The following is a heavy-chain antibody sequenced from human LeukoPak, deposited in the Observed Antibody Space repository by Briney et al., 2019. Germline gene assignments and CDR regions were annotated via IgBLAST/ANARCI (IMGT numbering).Heavy chain of an antibody. Sequence: SVKVSCKASGGTFSSYAISWVRQAPGQGLEWMGGIIPISGTANYAQKFQGRVTITADESTSTAYMELSSLRSEDTAVYYCARGNYYYYYMDVRGKGTTVTVSS. CDR1: GGTFSSYA. CDR3: ARGNYYYYYMDV. V-gene: IGHV1-69*13. CDR2: IIPISGTA. J-gene: IGHJ6*03.